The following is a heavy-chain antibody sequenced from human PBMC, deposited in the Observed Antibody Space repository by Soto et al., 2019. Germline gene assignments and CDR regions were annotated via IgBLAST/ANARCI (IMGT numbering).Heavy chain of an antibody. V-gene: IGHV3-23*01. D-gene: IGHD6-13*01. CDR2: ISGSGGST. CDR3: AKGYSSSWYKGDAFDI. Sequence: GGSLRLSCAASGFTFSSYAMSWVRQAPGKGLEWVSAISGSGGSTYYADSVKGRFTISRDNSKNTLYLQMNSLRAEDTAVYYCAKGYSSSWYKGDAFDIWGQGTMVTVSS. J-gene: IGHJ3*02. CDR1: GFTFSSYA.